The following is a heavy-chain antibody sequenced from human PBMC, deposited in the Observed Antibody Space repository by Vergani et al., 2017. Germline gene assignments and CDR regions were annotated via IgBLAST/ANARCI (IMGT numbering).Heavy chain of an antibody. CDR1: GGTFSSYA. CDR3: ARRLGYCSSTSCSDAFDI. CDR2: IIPIFGTA. D-gene: IGHD2-2*01. J-gene: IGHJ3*02. V-gene: IGHV1-69*01. Sequence: QVQLVQSGAEVKKPGSSVKVSCKASGGTFSSYAISWVRQAPGQGLEWMGGIIPIFGTANYAQKSQGRVTITADESTSTAYMELSSLRSEDTAVYYCARRLGYCSSTSCSDAFDIWGQGTMVTVSS.